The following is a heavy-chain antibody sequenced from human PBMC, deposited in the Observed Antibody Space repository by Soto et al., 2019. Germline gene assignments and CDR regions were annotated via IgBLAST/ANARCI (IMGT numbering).Heavy chain of an antibody. D-gene: IGHD2-2*01. CDR1: GCTFRNCA. V-gene: IGHV1-69*05. CDR2: IIPIFGTA. CDR3: SGFLVVPAAMPTNNWFHP. Sequence: SVKVSCKASGCTFRNCAMSWVRPAPGQGLEWMGGIIPIFGTANYAQKFQGRVKIPTDESTSTAYMELSSLKSEDTAGYYCSGFLVVPAAMPTNNWFHPLGQGTPVTVS. J-gene: IGHJ5*02.